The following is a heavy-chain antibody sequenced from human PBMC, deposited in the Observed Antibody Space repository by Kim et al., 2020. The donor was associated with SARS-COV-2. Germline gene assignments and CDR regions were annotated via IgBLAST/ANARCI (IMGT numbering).Heavy chain of an antibody. V-gene: IGHV3-21*01. CDR3: ARESAVTTTVDY. J-gene: IGHJ4*02. CDR1: GFTFSSYS. D-gene: IGHD4-17*01. CDR2: ISSSSSYI. Sequence: GGSLRLSCAASGFTFSSYSMNWVRQAPGKGLEWVSSISSSSSYIYYADSVKGRFTISRDNAKNTLYLQMNTLRAEDTDVYYCARESAVTTTVDYWGQGTLVTVSS.